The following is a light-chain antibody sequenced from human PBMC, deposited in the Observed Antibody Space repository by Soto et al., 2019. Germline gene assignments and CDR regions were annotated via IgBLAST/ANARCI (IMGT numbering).Light chain of an antibody. Sequence: DIQMTPSPSTLSACVGDRVTITCRASQSISTWLAWYQQKPGKAPKLLISKASSLQSGVPSRFSGSGSGAEFTLTISSLQPDDFATYYCQQYLTFVTFGGGTKVEI. CDR2: KAS. CDR1: QSISTW. CDR3: QQYLTFVT. J-gene: IGKJ4*01. V-gene: IGKV1-5*03.